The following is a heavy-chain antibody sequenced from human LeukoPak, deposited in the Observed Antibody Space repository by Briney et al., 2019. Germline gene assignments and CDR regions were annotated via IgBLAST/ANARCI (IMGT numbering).Heavy chain of an antibody. CDR3: ARDTSSYATGHFDY. CDR2: INHSGST. D-gene: IGHD6-6*01. CDR1: GGSFSGYY. Sequence: SETLSLTCAVYGGSFSGYYWSWIRQPPGKGLEWIGEINHSGSTNYNPSLKSRVTISVDTSKNQFSLKLSSVTAADTAVYYCARDTSSYATGHFDYWGQGTLVTVSS. V-gene: IGHV4-34*01. J-gene: IGHJ4*02.